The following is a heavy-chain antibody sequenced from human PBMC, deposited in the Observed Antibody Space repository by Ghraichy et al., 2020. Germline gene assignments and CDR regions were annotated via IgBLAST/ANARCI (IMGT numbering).Heavy chain of an antibody. D-gene: IGHD3-22*01. V-gene: IGHV3-33*01. J-gene: IGHJ4*02. CDR2: IWYDGSDE. CDR3: ARDDSSGYYSFDY. Sequence: GESLNISCVASGFTFSSYGMHWVRQAPGKGLEWVAVIWYDGSDEYYADSVKGRFTISRDNSKNTRYLQMDNLRAEDTAVFYCARDDSSGYYSFDYWGQGTLVTVSS. CDR1: GFTFSSYG.